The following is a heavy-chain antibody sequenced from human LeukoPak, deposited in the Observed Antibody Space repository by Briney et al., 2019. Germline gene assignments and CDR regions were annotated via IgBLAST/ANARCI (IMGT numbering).Heavy chain of an antibody. CDR2: ISYDLPTT. V-gene: IGHV3-30*04. Sequence: PGGSLRLSCEASGFAFATYTMHWVRQAPGKGLEGVAVISYDLPTTDYADSVKGRFTISRDNSKKTLFLEMNSLTSYDTALYYCASDYEGFEHWGQGALVIVSS. CDR3: ASDYEGFEH. CDR1: GFAFATYT. D-gene: IGHD5-12*01. J-gene: IGHJ4*02.